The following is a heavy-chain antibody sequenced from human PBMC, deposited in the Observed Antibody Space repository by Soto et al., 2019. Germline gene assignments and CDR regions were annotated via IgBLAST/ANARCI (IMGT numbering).Heavy chain of an antibody. J-gene: IGHJ6*03. CDR2: ISPDGSQI. D-gene: IGHD2-15*01. CDR1: GFTFSGKT. Sequence: GGSLRLSCAASGFTFSGKTMYWVRQAPGKGLEWVALISPDGSQIFYADSVKGRFTISRDNSKNTLYLQMNSLRAEDTSLYLCAREYCSGGSCYTRHYYYYMDVWGKGTKVTVSS. V-gene: IGHV3-30-3*01. CDR3: AREYCSGGSCYTRHYYYYMDV.